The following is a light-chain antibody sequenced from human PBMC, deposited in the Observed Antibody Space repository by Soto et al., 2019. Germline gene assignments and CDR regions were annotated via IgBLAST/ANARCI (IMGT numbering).Light chain of an antibody. CDR3: QQFNNYPWT. CDR2: KAS. Sequence: DIQMTQSPSTLSASVGDRVTITCRASQSISSWLAWYQQKPGKAPKLLIYKASSLESVVPSRFSGSGSGTEFTLTISSLQPDAFATYYCQQFNNYPWTFGQGNRVEIK. J-gene: IGKJ1*01. CDR1: QSISSW. V-gene: IGKV1-5*03.